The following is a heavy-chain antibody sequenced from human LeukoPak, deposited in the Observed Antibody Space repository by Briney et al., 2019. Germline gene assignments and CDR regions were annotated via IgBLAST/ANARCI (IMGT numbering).Heavy chain of an antibody. CDR2: ISGSGGST. D-gene: IGHD6-13*01. V-gene: IGHV3-23*01. CDR3: AKDSSWYGGGYYYYMDV. CDR1: GFTFSSYA. J-gene: IGHJ6*03. Sequence: GGSLRLSCAASGFTFSSYAMSWVRQAPGKGLEWVSAISGSGGSTYCADSVKGRFTIFRDNSKNTLYLQMNSLRAEDTAVYYCAKDSSWYGGGYYYYMDVWGKGTTVTVSS.